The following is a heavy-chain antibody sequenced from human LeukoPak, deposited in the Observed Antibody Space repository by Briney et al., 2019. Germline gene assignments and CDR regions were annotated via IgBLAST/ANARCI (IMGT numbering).Heavy chain of an antibody. CDR3: AGEIAAAGPLDEYYFDY. J-gene: IGHJ4*02. D-gene: IGHD6-13*01. V-gene: IGHV4-59*01. CDR1: GGSISSYY. CDR2: IYYSGST. Sequence: SETLSLTCTVSGGSISSYYWSWIRQPPGKGLEWIGYIYYSGSTNYNPSLKSRVTISVDTSKNQFSLKLSSVTAADTAVYYCAGEIAAAGPLDEYYFDYWGQGTLVTVSS.